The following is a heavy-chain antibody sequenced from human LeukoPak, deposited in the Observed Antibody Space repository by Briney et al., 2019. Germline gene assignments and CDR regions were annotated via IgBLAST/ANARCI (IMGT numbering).Heavy chain of an antibody. J-gene: IGHJ3*02. CDR2: ISGSGGST. V-gene: IGHV3-23*01. Sequence: GGSPRLSCAASGFTFSSYAMSWVRQAPGKGLEWVSAISGSGGSTYYADSVKGRFTISRDNSKNTLYLQMNSLRAEDTAVYYCAKSDYYDSSGPDAFDIWGQGTMVTVSS. CDR3: AKSDYYDSSGPDAFDI. CDR1: GFTFSSYA. D-gene: IGHD3-22*01.